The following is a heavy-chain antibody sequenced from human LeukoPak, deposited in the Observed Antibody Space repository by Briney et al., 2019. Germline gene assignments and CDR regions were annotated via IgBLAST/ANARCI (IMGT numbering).Heavy chain of an antibody. Sequence: GGSLRLSCAASGFTFSSYWMSWVRQAPGKGLEWVANIKQDGSEKYFVDSVKGRFTISRDNAKNSLYLQMNSLRAEDTAVYYCARGKRYYDSSGSPYFDYWGQGTLVTVSS. CDR1: GFTFSSYW. D-gene: IGHD3-22*01. CDR2: IKQDGSEK. CDR3: ARGKRYYDSSGSPYFDY. J-gene: IGHJ4*02. V-gene: IGHV3-7*01.